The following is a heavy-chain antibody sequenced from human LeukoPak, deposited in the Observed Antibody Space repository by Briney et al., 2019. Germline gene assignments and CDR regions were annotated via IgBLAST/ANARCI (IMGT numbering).Heavy chain of an antibody. V-gene: IGHV4-34*01. D-gene: IGHD2-8*01. Sequence: PGGSLRLSCAASGFTFSSYSMNWVRQPPGKGLEWIGEINHSGSTNCNPSLKSRVTISVDTSKNQFSLKLSSVTAADTAVYYCARGSGYCTNGVCSLYYFDYWGQGTLVTVSS. CDR1: GFTFSSYS. J-gene: IGHJ4*02. CDR2: INHSGST. CDR3: ARGSGYCTNGVCSLYYFDY.